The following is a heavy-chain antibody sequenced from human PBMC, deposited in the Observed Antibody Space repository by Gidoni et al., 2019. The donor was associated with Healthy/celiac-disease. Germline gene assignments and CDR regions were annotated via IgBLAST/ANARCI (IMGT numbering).Heavy chain of an antibody. V-gene: IGHV3-30*18. Sequence: QVQLVESGGGVVQPGRSLRLSCAASGFTFSSYGMHWVRQAPGKGLEWVAVISYDGSNKYYADSVKGRFTISRDNSKNTLYLQMNSLRAEDTAVYYCAKDPRQLAWCFDYWGQGTLVTVSS. CDR1: GFTFSSYG. D-gene: IGHD6-6*01. J-gene: IGHJ4*02. CDR3: AKDPRQLAWCFDY. CDR2: ISYDGSNK.